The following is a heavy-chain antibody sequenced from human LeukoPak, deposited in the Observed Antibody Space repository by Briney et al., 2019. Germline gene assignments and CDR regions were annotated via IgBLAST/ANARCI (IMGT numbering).Heavy chain of an antibody. CDR2: IYYSGST. CDR3: ARHSRARGVMERNFDY. CDR1: GGSISSAGYY. V-gene: IGHV4-31*03. D-gene: IGHD3-10*01. J-gene: IGHJ4*02. Sequence: SQTLSLTCTVSGGSISSAGYYWSWIRQHPGKGLEWIGYIYYSGSTYYNPSLKSRVTISVDTSKNQFSLKLSSVTAADTAVYYCARHSRARGVMERNFDYWGQGTLVTVSS.